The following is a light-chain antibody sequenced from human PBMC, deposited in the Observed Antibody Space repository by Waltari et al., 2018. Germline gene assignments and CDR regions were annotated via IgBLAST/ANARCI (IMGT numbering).Light chain of an antibody. J-gene: IGKJ1*01. CDR2: WAS. CDR3: QQYLSTPPT. Sequence: DIVMTQSPDSLAVSLGERATINCTPSQSVLYSSNNKNYLAWYQQKTGQPPKLLIYWASTREAGVPDRFSGSGSGTDFTLTISSLQAEDVAVYYCQQYLSTPPTFGQGTKVEIK. CDR1: QSVLYSSNNKNY. V-gene: IGKV4-1*01.